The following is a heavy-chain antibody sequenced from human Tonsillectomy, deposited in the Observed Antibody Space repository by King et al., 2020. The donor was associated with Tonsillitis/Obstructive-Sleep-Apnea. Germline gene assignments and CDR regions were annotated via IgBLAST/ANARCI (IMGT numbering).Heavy chain of an antibody. D-gene: IGHD2-2*01. J-gene: IGHJ5*02. CDR3: ARVISAYLSLAVSGVPADINWFDP. CDR2: INPNSGGT. CDR1: GYTFTGFY. V-gene: IGHV1-2*06. Sequence: AQLVQSGAEVKKPGASVKVSCKTSGYTFTGFYMHWVRQAPGQGLEWMGRINPNSGGTKYTQKFQGRVTMTRDTSTSTAYMELSRLRSDDTAVYYCARVISAYLSLAVSGVPADINWFDPWGQGTLVTVSS.